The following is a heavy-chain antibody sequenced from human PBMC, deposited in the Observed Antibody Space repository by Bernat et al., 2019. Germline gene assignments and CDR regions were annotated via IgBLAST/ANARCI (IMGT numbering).Heavy chain of an antibody. CDR3: ARGVAFDI. V-gene: IGHV1-46*01. J-gene: IGHJ3*02. CDR2: INPSGGST. Sequence: QVQLVQSGAEVKKPWASLKVSCKASGYTFTNYYMHWVRQAPEQGLEWMGIINPSGGSTSYAQKFQGRVTMTRDTSTSTVYMELRRLRSEDKAVYYCARGVAFDIWGKGTMVTVS. CDR1: GYTFTNYY.